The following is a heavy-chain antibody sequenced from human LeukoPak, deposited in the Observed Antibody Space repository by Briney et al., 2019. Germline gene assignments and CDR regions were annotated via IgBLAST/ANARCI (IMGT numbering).Heavy chain of an antibody. Sequence: ASVKVSCKVSGYTLTELSMHWVRQAPGKGLEWMGGFDPEDGETIYAQKFQGRVTMTEDTSTDTAYMELSSLRSEDTAVYYCAATRGTLRGNADAFDIWGQGTMVTVSS. CDR2: FDPEDGET. V-gene: IGHV1-24*01. CDR1: GYTLTELS. J-gene: IGHJ3*02. CDR3: AATRGTLRGNADAFDI. D-gene: IGHD5-24*01.